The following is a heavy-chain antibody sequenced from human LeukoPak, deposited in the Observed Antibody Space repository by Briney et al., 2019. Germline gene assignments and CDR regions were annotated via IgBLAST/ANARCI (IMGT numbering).Heavy chain of an antibody. V-gene: IGHV4-59*08. J-gene: IGHJ4*02. CDR3: ARLIFSGSFRTDYFDY. CDR2: IYYSGST. CDR1: GGSISSYY. D-gene: IGHD1-26*01. Sequence: SETLSLTCTVSGGSISSYYWSWIRQPPGKGLEWIGYIYYSGSTNYSPSLKSRVTISVDTSKNQFSLKLSSVTAADTAVYYCARLIFSGSFRTDYFDYWGQGILVIVSS.